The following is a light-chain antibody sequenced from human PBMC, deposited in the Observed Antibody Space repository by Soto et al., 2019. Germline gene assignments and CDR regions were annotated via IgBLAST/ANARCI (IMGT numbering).Light chain of an antibody. CDR3: QSYDTSLSGSEV. Sequence: QSVLTQPPSVSGAPGQRVTIPCTESSSNIGAGHDVHWYQHLPGTAPKLLIYGNGNRPSGIPDRFSGSKSGTSASLAITGLQAEDEADYYCQSYDTSLSGSEVFGTGTKVTVL. J-gene: IGLJ1*01. CDR1: SSNIGAGHD. V-gene: IGLV1-40*01. CDR2: GNG.